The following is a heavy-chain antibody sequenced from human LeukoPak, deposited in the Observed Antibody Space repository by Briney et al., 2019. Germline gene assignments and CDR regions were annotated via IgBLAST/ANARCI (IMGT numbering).Heavy chain of an antibody. Sequence: PSETLSLTCTVSGGSISSYYWSWIRQPPGKGLEWIGEINHSGSTNYNPSLKSRVTISVDTSKNQFSLKLSSVTAADTAVYYCARGGPYSYFKSPRPGLRYFDLRGRGTLVTVSS. J-gene: IGHJ2*01. CDR1: GGSISSYY. CDR3: ARGGPYSYFKSPRPGLRYFDL. CDR2: INHSGST. D-gene: IGHD5-12*01. V-gene: IGHV4-34*01.